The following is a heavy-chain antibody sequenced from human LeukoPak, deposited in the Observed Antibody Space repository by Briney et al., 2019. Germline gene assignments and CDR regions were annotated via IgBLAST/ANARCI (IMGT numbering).Heavy chain of an antibody. CDR2: IYTSGST. V-gene: IGHV4-4*07. CDR1: GGSISSYY. J-gene: IGHJ5*02. CDR3: ARDQAEGLLWFGDLGWFDP. Sequence: SETLSLTCTVSGGSISSYYWSWIRQPAGEGLEWIGRIYTSGSTNYNPSLKSRVTMSVDTSKNQFSLKLSSVTAADTAVYYCARDQAEGLLWFGDLGWFDPWGQGTLVTVSS. D-gene: IGHD3-10*01.